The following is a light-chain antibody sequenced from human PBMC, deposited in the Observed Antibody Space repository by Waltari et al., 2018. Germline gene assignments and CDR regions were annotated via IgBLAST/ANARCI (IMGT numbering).Light chain of an antibody. J-gene: IGLJ2*01. CDR3: FLYYSGVVV. Sequence: QAVVTQEPSLTVSPGGTVTLTCGSSTGAVTISHYTYWFQQKPGQAPRTLLYETRKNHSWTPARFSGSLLGGKAALTLSGAQPEDEAGYYCFLYYSGVVVFGGGTKLTVL. CDR2: ETR. V-gene: IGLV7-46*01. CDR1: TGAVTISHY.